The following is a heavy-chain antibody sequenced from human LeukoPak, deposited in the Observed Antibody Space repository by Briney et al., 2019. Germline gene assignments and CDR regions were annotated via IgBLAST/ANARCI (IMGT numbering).Heavy chain of an antibody. J-gene: IGHJ6*03. CDR2: IYYSGST. CDR1: GGSISSYY. CDR3: ARGPETPYYYYYMDV. V-gene: IGHV4-59*01. D-gene: IGHD1-14*01. Sequence: SETLSLTCTVSGGSISSYYWSWIRQPPGKGLEWIGYIYYSGSTNYNPSLKSRVTISVDTSKKQFSLKLSSVTAADTAVYYCARGPETPYYYYYMDVWGKGTTVTVSS.